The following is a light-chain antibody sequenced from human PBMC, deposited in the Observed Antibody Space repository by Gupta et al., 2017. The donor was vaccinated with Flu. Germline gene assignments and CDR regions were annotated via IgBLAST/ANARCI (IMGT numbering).Light chain of an antibody. Sequence: EIVMTQSPATLSVSPGERATLSCRASPSVSSNLAWYQQKPGQAPRLLIYGASTRATGIPARFSGSGSGTEFTLTISSLQSEDFAVYDCQQYNNWPPLTFGGGTKVEIK. CDR2: GAS. CDR1: PSVSSN. CDR3: QQYNNWPPLT. V-gene: IGKV3-15*01. J-gene: IGKJ4*01.